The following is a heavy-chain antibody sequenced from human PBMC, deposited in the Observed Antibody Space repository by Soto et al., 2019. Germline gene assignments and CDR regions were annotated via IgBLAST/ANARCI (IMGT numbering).Heavy chain of an antibody. V-gene: IGHV1-8*01. J-gene: IGHJ6*03. CDR3: ARGSNDYSNYWEFYYYYYMDV. CDR2: MNPNSGNT. CDR1: GYTFTSYD. D-gene: IGHD4-4*01. Sequence: QVQLVQSGAEVKKPGASVKVSCKASGYTFTSYDINWVRQATGQGLEWMGWMNPNSGNTGYAQKFQGRVTMTRNTSRSTAYMELSSLRSEDTAVYYCARGSNDYSNYWEFYYYYYMDVWGKGTTVTVSS.